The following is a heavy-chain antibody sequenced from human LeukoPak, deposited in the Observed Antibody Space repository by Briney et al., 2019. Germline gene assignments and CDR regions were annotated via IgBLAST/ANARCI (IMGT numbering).Heavy chain of an antibody. Sequence: ASVKVSCKASGYTFTNYGIHWVRQAPGQGLEWMGWISAYNGNTNSAQKLQGRVTMTTDTSTSTAYMELRSLRSDDTAVYCCARTPATIPRYFDYWGQGTLIAVSS. D-gene: IGHD5-12*01. CDR2: ISAYNGNT. CDR1: GYTFTNYG. V-gene: IGHV1-18*01. CDR3: ARTPATIPRYFDY. J-gene: IGHJ4*02.